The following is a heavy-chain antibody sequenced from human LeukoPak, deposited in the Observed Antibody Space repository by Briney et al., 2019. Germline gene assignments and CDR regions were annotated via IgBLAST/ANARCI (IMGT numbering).Heavy chain of an antibody. V-gene: IGHV3-21*04. CDR3: AKMARYGSGSSYYFDY. J-gene: IGHJ4*02. D-gene: IGHD3-10*01. CDR1: GFTFSSYN. CDR2: ISSSSSYI. Sequence: GGSLRLSCAASGFTFSSYNMNWVRQAPGKGLEWVSSISSSSSYIYYADSVKGRFTISRDNSKNTLYLQINSLRAEDTAVYYCAKMARYGSGSSYYFDYWGQGTLVTVSS.